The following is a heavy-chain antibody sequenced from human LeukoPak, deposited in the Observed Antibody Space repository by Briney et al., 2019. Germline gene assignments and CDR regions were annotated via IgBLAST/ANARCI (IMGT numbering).Heavy chain of an antibody. CDR3: ARDRGSFDY. V-gene: IGHV4-59*01. CDR1: GGSISSYY. J-gene: IGHJ4*02. CDR2: IYYSGST. Sequence: SETLSLTCTVSGGSISSYYWSWIRQPPGKGLEWIGYIYYSGSTNYNPSLKSRVTISVDTSKNQFSLKLSSVTAADTAVYYCARDRGSFDYWGQGTLVTVSS. D-gene: IGHD1-26*01.